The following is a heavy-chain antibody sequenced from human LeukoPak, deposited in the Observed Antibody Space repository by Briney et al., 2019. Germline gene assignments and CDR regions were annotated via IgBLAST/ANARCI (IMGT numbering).Heavy chain of an antibody. Sequence: GGSLRLSCAASGFTFSNYNMNWVRQAPGKGLEWVSSISSSSSYIYYADSVKGRFTISRDNAKKSLYLQMNSLRAEDTGVYYCARSEMGYYDYYMDVWGKGTTVTVSS. CDR2: ISSSSSYI. V-gene: IGHV3-21*01. J-gene: IGHJ6*03. CDR1: GFTFSNYN. CDR3: ARSEMGYYDYYMDV. D-gene: IGHD2-8*01.